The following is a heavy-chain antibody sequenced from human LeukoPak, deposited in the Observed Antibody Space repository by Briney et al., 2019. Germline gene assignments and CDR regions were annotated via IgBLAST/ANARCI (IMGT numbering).Heavy chain of an antibody. CDR3: AKGSHYGDLLIEY. CDR2: LNGCADRT. V-gene: IGHV3-23*01. Sequence: GGSLRLSCAASGFTFSNYAMSWVRQAPEKGLEWVSSLNGCADRTYYADSVKGRLTISKDNSKNTVYLQMNSLRAEDTAVYHCAKGSHYGDLLIEYWGEGTLVTVSS. J-gene: IGHJ4*02. CDR1: GFTFSNYA. D-gene: IGHD4-17*01.